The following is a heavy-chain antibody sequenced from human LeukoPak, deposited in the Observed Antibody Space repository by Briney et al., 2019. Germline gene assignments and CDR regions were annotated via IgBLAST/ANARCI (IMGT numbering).Heavy chain of an antibody. J-gene: IGHJ4*02. D-gene: IGHD3-22*01. CDR2: IYTSGST. CDR3: AAGKVYSSGVDY. Sequence: PSETLSLTCTVSGGSISGYYWSWIRQPPGKGLEWIGYIYTSGSTNYNPSLKSRVTISVDTSKNQFSLKLSSVTAADTAVYYCAAGKVYSSGVDYWGQGTLVTVSS. CDR1: GGSISGYY. V-gene: IGHV4-4*09.